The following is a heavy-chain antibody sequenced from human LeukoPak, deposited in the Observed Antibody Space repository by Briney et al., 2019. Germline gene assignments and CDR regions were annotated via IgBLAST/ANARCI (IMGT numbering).Heavy chain of an antibody. J-gene: IGHJ5*02. Sequence: GASVTVSCTASGGTFSSYAISWVRQAPGQGLEWMGGIIPIFGTANYAQKFQGRVTITADESTSTAYMELSSLRSEDTAVYYCAREWIEAAGFDPWGQGTLVTVSS. D-gene: IGHD6-13*01. CDR2: IIPIFGTA. V-gene: IGHV1-69*13. CDR3: AREWIEAAGFDP. CDR1: GGTFSSYA.